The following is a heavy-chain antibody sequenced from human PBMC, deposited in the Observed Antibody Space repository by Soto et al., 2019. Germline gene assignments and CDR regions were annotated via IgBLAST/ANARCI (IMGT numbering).Heavy chain of an antibody. CDR2: ISAYNGNP. V-gene: IGHV1-18*01. CDR3: AREVGYSSGWYDD. CDR1: GYTFTSSG. Sequence: ASVNVSCRDSGYTFTSSGISWVRQAPGQGLEWMGWISAYNGNPNYAQKLKGRVTMTTDTSTSTAYMERRSLRSDDTAVYYCAREVGYSSGWYDDGGQGTLVTVSS. D-gene: IGHD6-19*01. J-gene: IGHJ5*02.